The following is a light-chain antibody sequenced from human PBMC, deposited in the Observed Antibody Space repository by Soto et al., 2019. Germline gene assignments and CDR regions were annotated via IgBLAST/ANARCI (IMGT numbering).Light chain of an antibody. V-gene: IGKV1-17*01. Sequence: DIQMTQSPSSLSASVGDRVTSTCRASQAITNYLGWYQQRPGKAPKRLIYDVSNLQSGVPSRFSGSGSGTEFTLTISSLQPEDFATYYCLQHETYPRSFGQGTKLEIK. CDR1: QAITNY. CDR3: LQHETYPRS. CDR2: DVS. J-gene: IGKJ2*03.